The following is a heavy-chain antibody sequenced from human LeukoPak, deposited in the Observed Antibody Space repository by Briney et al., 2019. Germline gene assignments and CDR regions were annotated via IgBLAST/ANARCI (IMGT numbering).Heavy chain of an antibody. CDR1: GFSLSSYA. CDR3: ARDHRWLYRKGFDY. CDR2: MSSSDDGR. D-gene: IGHD6-19*01. J-gene: IGHJ4*02. Sequence: GGSLRLSCATSGFSLSSYAMSWVRQAPGKGLEWVSAMSSSDDGRYYAASVRGRFTISRDSSRSTLYLQMNSLRAEDTAVYYCARDHRWLYRKGFDYWGQGTLVTVSS. V-gene: IGHV3-23*01.